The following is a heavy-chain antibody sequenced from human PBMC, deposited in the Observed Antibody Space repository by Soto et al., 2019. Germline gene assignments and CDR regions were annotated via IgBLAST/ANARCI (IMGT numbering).Heavy chain of an antibody. D-gene: IGHD3-3*02. CDR1: GGSISSYY. J-gene: IGHJ4*02. Sequence: SETLSLTCTISGGSISSYYWSWIRQPPGKGLEWIGYIYYSGSTNYNPSLKSRVTISVDTSRNQFSLKLSSVTAADTAVYYCARLSFSVLDYWGQGTLVTVSS. CDR2: IYYSGST. V-gene: IGHV4-59*08. CDR3: ARLSFSVLDY.